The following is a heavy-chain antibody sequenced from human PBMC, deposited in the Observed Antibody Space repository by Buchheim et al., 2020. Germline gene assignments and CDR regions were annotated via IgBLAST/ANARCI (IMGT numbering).Heavy chain of an antibody. D-gene: IGHD6-19*01. J-gene: IGHJ5*02. CDR1: GFTFSSYA. Sequence: EVQLLESGGGLVQPGGSLRLSCAASGFTFSSYAMSWVRQAPGKGLEWVSAISGSGGSTYYADSVKGRFTISRDNSKNTMYLQRNSLRAEDTAVYYCAKLSPSIIAVAENWFDPWGQGTL. CDR3: AKLSPSIIAVAENWFDP. V-gene: IGHV3-23*01. CDR2: ISGSGGST.